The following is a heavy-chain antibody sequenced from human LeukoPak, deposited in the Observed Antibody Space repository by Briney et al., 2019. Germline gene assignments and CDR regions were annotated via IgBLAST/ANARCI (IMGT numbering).Heavy chain of an antibody. CDR3: ARARVPGSIMDV. D-gene: IGHD3-10*01. Sequence: ASVKVSCKASGYTFTGYYMHWVRQAPGQGLEWMGWINPNSGGTNYAQKFQGRVTMTRDTSISTAYMELSRLRSDATAVYYCARARVPGSIMDVWGKGTTVTVSS. CDR1: GYTFTGYY. CDR2: INPNSGGT. J-gene: IGHJ6*03. V-gene: IGHV1-2*02.